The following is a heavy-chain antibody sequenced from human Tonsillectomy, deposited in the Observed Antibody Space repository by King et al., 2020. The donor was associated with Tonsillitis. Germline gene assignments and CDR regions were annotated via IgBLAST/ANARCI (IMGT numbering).Heavy chain of an antibody. Sequence: VQLVESGGGLVQPGGSRRLSCAASGLTFSSYSMNWVREAPGKGLEWVSYISSSSSTIYYADSVKGRFTISRDNANSSLYLQMNSLRAEDTAVYYCAREGGYDSSGYFTGVAFDIWGQGTMVTVSS. CDR1: GLTFSSYS. CDR3: AREGGYDSSGYFTGVAFDI. J-gene: IGHJ3*02. CDR2: ISSSSSTI. D-gene: IGHD3-22*01. V-gene: IGHV3-48*01.